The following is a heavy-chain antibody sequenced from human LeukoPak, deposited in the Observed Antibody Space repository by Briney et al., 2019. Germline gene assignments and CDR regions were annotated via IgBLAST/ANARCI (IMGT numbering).Heavy chain of an antibody. Sequence: GGSLRLSCAASGFTFSSHSMKWVRQAPGKGLEWVSSISSSSSYISYVDSVKGRFTISRDNAKNSLYLQMNSLRAEDTAVYYCARERYGVYDWDYFDYWGQGTLVTVSS. CDR2: ISSSSSYI. CDR1: GFTFSSHS. V-gene: IGHV3-21*01. CDR3: ARERYGVYDWDYFDY. J-gene: IGHJ4*02. D-gene: IGHD5/OR15-5a*01.